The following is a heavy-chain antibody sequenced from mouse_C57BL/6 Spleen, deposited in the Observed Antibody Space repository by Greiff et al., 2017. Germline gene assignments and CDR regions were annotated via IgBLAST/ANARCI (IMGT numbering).Heavy chain of an antibody. Sequence: EVQRVESGEGLVKPGGSLKLSCAASGFTFSSSAMSWVRQTPEKRLEWVAYISSGGDYIYYADTVKGRFTISRDNARNTLYLQMSSLKSEDTAMYYCTREGWLPLYYAMDYWGQGTSVTVSS. V-gene: IGHV5-9-1*02. CDR1: GFTFSSSA. CDR2: ISSGGDYI. D-gene: IGHD2-3*01. CDR3: TREGWLPLYYAMDY. J-gene: IGHJ4*01.